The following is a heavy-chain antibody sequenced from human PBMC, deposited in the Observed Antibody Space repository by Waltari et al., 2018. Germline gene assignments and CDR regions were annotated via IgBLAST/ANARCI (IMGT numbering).Heavy chain of an antibody. V-gene: IGHV3-48*01. D-gene: IGHD3-22*01. J-gene: IGHJ5*02. CDR2: ISSSSSTI. CDR1: GFTFSSYS. Sequence: EVQLVESGGGLVQPGGSLRLSCAASGFTFSSYSMNWVRQAPGKGLEWVSYISSSSSTIYYADSVKGRFTISRDNAKNSLYLQMNSLRAEDTAVYYCARTDYYDSSGYYRVDPWGQGTLVTVSS. CDR3: ARTDYYDSSGYYRVDP.